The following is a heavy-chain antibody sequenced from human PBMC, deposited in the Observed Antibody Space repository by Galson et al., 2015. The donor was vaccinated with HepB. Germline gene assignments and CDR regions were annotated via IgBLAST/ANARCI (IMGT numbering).Heavy chain of an antibody. D-gene: IGHD2-15*01. Sequence: SVKVSCKASGGTFSSYAISWVRQAPGQGLEWMGRIIPILGIANYAQKFQGRVTITADKSTSTAYMELSSLRSEDTAVYYCASSYCSGGSCYPGRWGQGTLVTVSS. CDR3: ASSYCSGGSCYPGR. CDR2: IIPILGIA. CDR1: GGTFSSYA. J-gene: IGHJ4*02. V-gene: IGHV1-69*04.